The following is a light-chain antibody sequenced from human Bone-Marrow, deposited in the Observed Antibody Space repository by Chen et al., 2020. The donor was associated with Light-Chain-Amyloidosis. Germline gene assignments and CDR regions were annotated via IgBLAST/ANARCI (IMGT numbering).Light chain of an antibody. J-gene: IGLJ3*02. CDR1: NIGSTS. CDR3: QVCDRSSDRPV. CDR2: DDS. Sequence: SYVLTQPSSVSVAPGQTATIACGGNNIGSTSVHWYQQTPGQAPLLVVYDDSDRPSGIPERLSGANSGNTATLTISRVEAGDEDDYYCQVCDRSSDRPVFGGGTKLTVL. V-gene: IGLV3-21*02.